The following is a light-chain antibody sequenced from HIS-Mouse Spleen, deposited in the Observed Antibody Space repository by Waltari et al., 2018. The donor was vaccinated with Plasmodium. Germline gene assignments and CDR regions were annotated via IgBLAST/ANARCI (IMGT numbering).Light chain of an antibody. CDR3: QAWDSSTVV. V-gene: IGLV3-1*01. J-gene: IGLJ2*01. CDR2: QDS. CDR1: KLGDKS. Sequence: SYELTQPPSVSVSPGQTASITCSGDKLGDKSACWYQPKPGQSPVLVIYQDSKRPSGIPGGFSGYKSGNTATLTISGTQAMDEADYYCQAWDSSTVVFGGGTKLTVL.